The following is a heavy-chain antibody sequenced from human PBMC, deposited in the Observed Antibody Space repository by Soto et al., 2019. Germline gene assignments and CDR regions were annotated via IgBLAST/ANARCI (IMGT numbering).Heavy chain of an antibody. CDR2: ISYDGSNK. Sequence: QVQLVESGGGVVQPGRSLRLSCAASGFTFSSYGMHWVRQAPGKGLEWVAVISYDGSNKYYADSVKGRFTISRDNSKNTRYLQMNSLRAEDTAVYYCATLPTETRDFDYWGPGTLVTVSS. V-gene: IGHV3-30*03. CDR1: GFTFSSYG. CDR3: ATLPTETRDFDY. J-gene: IGHJ4*02. D-gene: IGHD4-17*01.